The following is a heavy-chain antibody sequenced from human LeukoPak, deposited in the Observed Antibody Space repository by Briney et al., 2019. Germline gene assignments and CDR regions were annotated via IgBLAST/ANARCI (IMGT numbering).Heavy chain of an antibody. D-gene: IGHD2-15*01. Sequence: GGSLRLSCAASGFTFSSYSMNWVRQAPGKGLEWVSSISSSSSYIYYADSVKGRFAISRDNSKNSLYLQMNSLRAEDTAVYYCARDQGTPASYWGQGTLVTVSS. CDR2: ISSSSSYI. J-gene: IGHJ4*02. V-gene: IGHV3-21*01. CDR3: ARDQGTPASY. CDR1: GFTFSSYS.